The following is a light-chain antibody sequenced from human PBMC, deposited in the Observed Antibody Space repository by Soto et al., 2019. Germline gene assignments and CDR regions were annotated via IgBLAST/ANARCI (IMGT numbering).Light chain of an antibody. CDR1: QSLLHDNGYNY. V-gene: IGKV2-28*01. CDR2: LGS. Sequence: DIVMTQSPLSLPVTPGEPASISCRSSQSLLHDNGYNYLDWYLQKPGQSPQLLIYLGSNRASGVPDRFSGSGSGTDFTLKISRVEAEGVGVYYCMQALQTPLYTFGQGTKVDIK. CDR3: MQALQTPLYT. J-gene: IGKJ2*01.